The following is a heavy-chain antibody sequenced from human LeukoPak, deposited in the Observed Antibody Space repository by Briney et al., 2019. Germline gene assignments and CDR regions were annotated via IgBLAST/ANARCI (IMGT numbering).Heavy chain of an antibody. D-gene: IGHD2-2*01. CDR2: IYPGDSDT. J-gene: IGHJ3*02. CDR1: GYSFTSYW. Sequence: GESLKISCKGSGYSFTSYWIGWVRQMPGKGLEWMGIIYPGDSDTRYSPSFQGQVTISADKSISTAYLQWSSLKASDTAMYYCARLDARPAAYGKDAFDIWGQGTMVTVSS. CDR3: ARLDARPAAYGKDAFDI. V-gene: IGHV5-51*01.